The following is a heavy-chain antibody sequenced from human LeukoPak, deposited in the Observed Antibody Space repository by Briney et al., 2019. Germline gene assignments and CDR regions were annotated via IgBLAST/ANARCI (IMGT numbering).Heavy chain of an antibody. CDR1: GFTFDDYA. CDR2: ISWNSGSI. Sequence: PGGSLRLSCAASGFTFDDYAMHWVRQAPGKGLEWVSGISWNSGSIGYADSVKGRFTISRDNAKNSLYLRMNSLRAEDTALYYCAKAYSGSYRDAFDIWGQGTMVTVSS. D-gene: IGHD1-26*01. J-gene: IGHJ3*02. V-gene: IGHV3-9*01. CDR3: AKAYSGSYRDAFDI.